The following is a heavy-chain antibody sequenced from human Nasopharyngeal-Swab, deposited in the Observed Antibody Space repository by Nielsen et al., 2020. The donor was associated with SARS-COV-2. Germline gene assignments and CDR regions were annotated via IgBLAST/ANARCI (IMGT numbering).Heavy chain of an antibody. CDR1: GGSISSGDYY. V-gene: IGHV4-39*07. Sequence: GSLRLSCTVSGGSISSGDYYWSWIRQPPGKGLEWIGEINHSGSTNYNPSLKSRVTISVDTSKNQFSLKLSSVTAADTAVYYCARRWDSSGYYYDVGIDYWGQGTLVTVSS. J-gene: IGHJ4*02. CDR3: ARRWDSSGYYYDVGIDY. CDR2: INHSGST. D-gene: IGHD3-22*01.